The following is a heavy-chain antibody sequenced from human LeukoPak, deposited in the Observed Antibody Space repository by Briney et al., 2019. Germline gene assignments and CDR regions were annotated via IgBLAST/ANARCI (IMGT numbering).Heavy chain of an antibody. Sequence: GGSLRLSCAASGFTFSSYSMNWVRQAPGEGLEWVSYISSSSSTIYYADSMKGRFTISRDNAKNSLYLQMNSLRAEDTAVYYCARDYYDSSGYLDYWGQGTLVTVSS. V-gene: IGHV3-48*04. J-gene: IGHJ4*02. CDR2: ISSSSSTI. CDR3: ARDYYDSSGYLDY. D-gene: IGHD3-22*01. CDR1: GFTFSSYS.